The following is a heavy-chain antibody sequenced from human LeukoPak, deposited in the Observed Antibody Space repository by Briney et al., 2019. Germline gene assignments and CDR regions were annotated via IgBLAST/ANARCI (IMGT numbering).Heavy chain of an antibody. D-gene: IGHD5-12*01. CDR2: ISDYNGNT. J-gene: IGHJ4*02. CDR3: ARAGGYDPSTLVDY. CDR1: GYTFTSYG. Sequence: ASVKVSCKASGYTFTSYGISWVRQAPGQGLEWMGWISDYNGNTNYAQKLQGRVTMTTDTSTSTAYMELRSLRSDDTAVYYCARAGGYDPSTLVDYWGQGTLVTVSS. V-gene: IGHV1-18*01.